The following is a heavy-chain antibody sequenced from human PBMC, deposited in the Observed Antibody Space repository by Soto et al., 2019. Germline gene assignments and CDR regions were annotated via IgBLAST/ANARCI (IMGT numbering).Heavy chain of an antibody. Sequence: SETLSLTCTVSGGSISSYYWSWIRQPPGKGLEWIGYIYYSGSTNYNPSLKSRVTISVDTSKNQFSLKLSSVTAADTAVYYCARGSPRWDIVATTFDYWGQGTLVTVSS. CDR2: IYYSGST. D-gene: IGHD5-12*01. CDR3: ARGSPRWDIVATTFDY. J-gene: IGHJ4*02. CDR1: GGSISSYY. V-gene: IGHV4-59*01.